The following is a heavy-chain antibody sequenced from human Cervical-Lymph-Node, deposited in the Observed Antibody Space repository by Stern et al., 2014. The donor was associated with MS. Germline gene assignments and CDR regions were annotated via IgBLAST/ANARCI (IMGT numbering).Heavy chain of an antibody. V-gene: IGHV1-8*01. Sequence: VQLVQSGAEVKKPGASVKVSCKASGYTFTSYDINWVRQATGQGLEWMGWMNPNRGNTGYAQKFQGRVTMTRNTSISTAYMELSSLRSEDTAVYYCARGSVPYYYDSSGYYLPCAFDIWGQGTMVTVSS. CDR3: ARGSVPYYYDSSGYYLPCAFDI. CDR1: GYTFTSYD. CDR2: MNPNRGNT. J-gene: IGHJ3*02. D-gene: IGHD3-22*01.